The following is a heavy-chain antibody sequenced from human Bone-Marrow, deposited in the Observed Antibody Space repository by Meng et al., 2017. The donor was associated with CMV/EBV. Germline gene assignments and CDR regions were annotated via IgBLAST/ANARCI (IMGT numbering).Heavy chain of an antibody. D-gene: IGHD3-3*01. CDR1: GYVFIRYG. CDR3: ARVDDFWSGYYAPWGWFDP. CDR2: INGYRDNT. Sequence: ASVKVSCKASGYVFIRYGISWVRQAPGQGLEWMGWINGYRDNTEAAQKFRGRLIMTTDTSTNTAYMELRSLRSDDTAVYYCARVDDFWSGYYAPWGWFDPWGQGTLVTVSS. V-gene: IGHV1-18*01. J-gene: IGHJ5*02.